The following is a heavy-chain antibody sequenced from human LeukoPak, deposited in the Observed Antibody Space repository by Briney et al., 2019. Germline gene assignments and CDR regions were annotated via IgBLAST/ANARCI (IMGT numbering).Heavy chain of an antibody. CDR3: VRDRGTYRPIDY. J-gene: IGHJ4*02. V-gene: IGHV3-21*04. Sequence: GGSLRLSCAASGFTFHHYSMHWVRQPPGKGLEWVSSISYTGTYIYYADSVKGRFTVSRDNAQNSVYLQMNSLRVEDTAIYYCVRDRGTYRPIDYWGQGTLVTVSS. D-gene: IGHD1-26*01. CDR1: GFTFHHYS. CDR2: ISYTGTYI.